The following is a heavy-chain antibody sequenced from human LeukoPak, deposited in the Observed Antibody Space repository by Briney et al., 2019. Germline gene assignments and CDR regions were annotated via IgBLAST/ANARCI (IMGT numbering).Heavy chain of an antibody. V-gene: IGHV4-38-2*01. CDR2: IYHSGST. D-gene: IGHD3-3*01. CDR3: ARYDFWSGRNAFDI. CDR1: GYSISSGYY. Sequence: SETLSLTCAVSGYSISSGYYWGWIRQPPGKGLEWIGSIYHSGSTYYNPSLKSRVTISVDTSKNQFSLKLSYVTAADTAVYYCARYDFWSGRNAFDIWGQGTMVTVSS. J-gene: IGHJ3*02.